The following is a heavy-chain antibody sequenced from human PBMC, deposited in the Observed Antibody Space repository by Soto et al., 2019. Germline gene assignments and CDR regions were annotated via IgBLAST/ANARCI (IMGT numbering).Heavy chain of an antibody. V-gene: IGHV3-48*02. CDR1: GFTFSRYS. Sequence: EVQLVESGGGLVQPGGSLRLSCAASGFTFSRYSVNWVRQAPGKGLEWVSYISSSGSTIYYADSVKGRFTISRDNAKNSLYLQMNSLRDEDTAVYYCARDLRMVYAIDFDYWGQGTLVTDSS. CDR3: ARDLRMVYAIDFDY. J-gene: IGHJ4*02. CDR2: ISSSGSTI. D-gene: IGHD2-8*01.